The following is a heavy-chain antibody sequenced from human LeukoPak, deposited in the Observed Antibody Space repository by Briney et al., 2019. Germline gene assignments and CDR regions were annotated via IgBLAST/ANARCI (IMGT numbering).Heavy chain of an antibody. D-gene: IGHD3-10*01. Sequence: GRTLRLSCAASGFTFSSYGMSWVRQAPGKGLEWVSAISGSGGSTYYADSVKGRFTISRDNSKNTLYLQMNSLRAEDTAVYYCAADGVRGVITPRFDYWGQGTLVTVSS. CDR2: ISGSGGST. CDR1: GFTFSSYG. CDR3: AADGVRGVITPRFDY. V-gene: IGHV3-23*01. J-gene: IGHJ4*02.